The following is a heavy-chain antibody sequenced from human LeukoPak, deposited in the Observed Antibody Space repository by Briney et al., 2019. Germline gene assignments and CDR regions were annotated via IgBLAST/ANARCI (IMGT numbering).Heavy chain of an antibody. CDR1: GYTFTSYY. CDR3: ARSPRYGDLDY. D-gene: IGHD4-17*01. Sequence: ASVKVSCKASGYTFTSYYMHWVRQAPGQGLERMGIINPSGGSTSYAQKFQGRVTMTRDTSTSTAYMELRSLRSDDTAVYYCARSPRYGDLDYWGQGTLVTVFS. J-gene: IGHJ4*02. CDR2: INPSGGST. V-gene: IGHV1-46*01.